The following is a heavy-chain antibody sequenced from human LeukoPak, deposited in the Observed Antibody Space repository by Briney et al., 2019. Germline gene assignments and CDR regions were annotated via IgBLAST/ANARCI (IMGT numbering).Heavy chain of an antibody. V-gene: IGHV1-69*05. CDR1: GGTFSSYA. D-gene: IGHD3-10*01. CDR3: ASKMVRGESYDY. Sequence: SVKVSCKASGGTFSSYAISWVRQAPGQGLEWMGGIIPIFGTANYAQKFQGRVTITTDESTSTAYMELSSLRSEDTAMYYCASKMVRGESYDYWGQGTLVTVSS. J-gene: IGHJ4*02. CDR2: IIPIFGTA.